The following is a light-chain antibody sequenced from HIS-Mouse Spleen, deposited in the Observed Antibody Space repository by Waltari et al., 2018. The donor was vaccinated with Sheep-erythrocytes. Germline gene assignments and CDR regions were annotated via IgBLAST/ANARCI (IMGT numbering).Light chain of an antibody. CDR3: SSYAGSNNWV. CDR2: EVS. CDR1: SSDVGGDKY. V-gene: IGLV2-8*01. Sequence: QSALTQPRPVSGSPGQSVTISCTGTSSDVGGDKYVPWYQPPPGKAPKLMIYEVSKRPSGVPDRFSGSKSGNTASLTVSGLQAEDEADYYCSSYAGSNNWVFGGGTKLTVL. J-gene: IGLJ3*02.